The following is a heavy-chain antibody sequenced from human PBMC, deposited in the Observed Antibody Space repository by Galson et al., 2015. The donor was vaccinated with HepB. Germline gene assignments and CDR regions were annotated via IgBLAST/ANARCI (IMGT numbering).Heavy chain of an antibody. CDR1: GFTFSSYW. Sequence: SLRLSCAASGFTFSSYWMSWVRQAPGKGLEWVANIKQDGSEKYYVDSVKGRFTISRDNAKNSLYLQMNSLRAEDTAVYYCAREYSGYDWVYYYYYYMDVWGKGTTVTVSS. CDR3: AREYSGYDWVYYYYYYMDV. V-gene: IGHV3-7*01. D-gene: IGHD5-12*01. CDR2: IKQDGSEK. J-gene: IGHJ6*03.